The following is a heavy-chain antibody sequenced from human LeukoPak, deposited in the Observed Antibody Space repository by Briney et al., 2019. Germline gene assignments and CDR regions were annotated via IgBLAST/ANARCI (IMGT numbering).Heavy chain of an antibody. CDR2: INAGNGNT. CDR1: GYTFTSYA. J-gene: IGHJ4*02. CDR3: ARDPAYYYGSGSSFDY. V-gene: IGHV1-3*01. D-gene: IGHD3-10*01. Sequence: ASVKVSCKASGYTFTSYAMHWARQAPGQRLEWMGWINAGNGNTKYSQKFQGRVTITRDTSASTAYMELSSLRSEDTAVYYCARDPAYYYGSGSSFDYWGQGTLVTVSS.